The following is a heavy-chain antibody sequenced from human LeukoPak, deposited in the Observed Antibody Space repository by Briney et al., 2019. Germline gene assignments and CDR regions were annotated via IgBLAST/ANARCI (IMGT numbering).Heavy chain of an antibody. CDR3: ARDRATYGYYFDY. J-gene: IGHJ4*02. V-gene: IGHV1-3*01. Sequence: ASVKVSCKASGYTFSSYAMHWVRQAPGQRLEWMGWINAGNGNTKYSQKFQGRVTITRDTSATTAYMELSSLRSEDTAVYYRARDRATYGYYFDYWGQGTLVTVSS. CDR1: GYTFSSYA. CDR2: INAGNGNT. D-gene: IGHD3-10*01.